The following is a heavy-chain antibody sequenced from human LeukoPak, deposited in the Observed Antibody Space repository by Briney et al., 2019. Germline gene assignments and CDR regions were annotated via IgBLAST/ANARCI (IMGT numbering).Heavy chain of an antibody. Sequence: ASVKVSCKASGYTFTSYYMHWVRQAPGQGLEWMGIINPSGGSTSYAQKFQGRVTMTRDTSTSTVYMELSSLRSGDTAVYYCARYEPMYSSSSHFDYWGQGTLVTVSS. D-gene: IGHD6-6*01. CDR1: GYTFTSYY. CDR2: INPSGGST. CDR3: ARYEPMYSSSSHFDY. J-gene: IGHJ4*02. V-gene: IGHV1-46*01.